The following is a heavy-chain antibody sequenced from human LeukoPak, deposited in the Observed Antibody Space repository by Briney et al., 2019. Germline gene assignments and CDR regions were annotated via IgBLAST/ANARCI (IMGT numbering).Heavy chain of an antibody. CDR3: AKGARIAAAGTRAGYYYGMDV. CDR2: INSDGSST. V-gene: IGHV3-74*01. Sequence: GGSLRLSCAASRFSFNTYWMHWVRQVPGMGLVWVSRINSDGSSTSYADSVKGRFTISRDNSKNTLYLQMNSLRAEDTAVYYCAKGARIAAAGTRAGYYYGMDVWGQGTTVTVSS. CDR1: RFSFNTYW. J-gene: IGHJ6*02. D-gene: IGHD6-13*01.